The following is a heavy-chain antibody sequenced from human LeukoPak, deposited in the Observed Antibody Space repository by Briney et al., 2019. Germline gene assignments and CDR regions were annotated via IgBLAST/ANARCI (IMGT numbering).Heavy chain of an antibody. CDR3: ARDMAGYSSSSSYYYYYMDV. Sequence: GGSLRLSCAASGFTVSSNYMSWVRQAPGKGLEWVSVIYSGGSTYYADSVKGRFTIYRDNSKNTLYLQMNSLRAEDTAVYYCARDMAGYSSSSSYYYYYMDVWGKGTTVTVSS. V-gene: IGHV3-53*01. CDR2: IYSGGST. CDR1: GFTVSSNY. J-gene: IGHJ6*03. D-gene: IGHD6-6*01.